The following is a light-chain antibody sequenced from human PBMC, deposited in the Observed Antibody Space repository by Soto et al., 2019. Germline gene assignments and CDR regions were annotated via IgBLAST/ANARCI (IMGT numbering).Light chain of an antibody. CDR3: QQSNNFPLT. Sequence: EIVLTQSPATLSLSPGERATLSCRASQSVSSYLAWYQQKPGQAPRLLIYDASNRATGIPARFSGSGSGTDFTLTISSLEPEDFATYYCQQSNNFPLTFGGGTKVEIK. CDR1: QSVSSY. J-gene: IGKJ4*01. V-gene: IGKV3-11*01. CDR2: DAS.